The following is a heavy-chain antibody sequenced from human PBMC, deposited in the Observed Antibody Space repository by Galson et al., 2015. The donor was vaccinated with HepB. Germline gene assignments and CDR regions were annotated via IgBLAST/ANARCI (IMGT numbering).Heavy chain of an antibody. CDR1: GGTFSSYA. J-gene: IGHJ6*02. D-gene: IGHD2-2*01. CDR2: IIPIFGTA. Sequence: SVKVSCKASGGTFSSYAISWVRQAPGQGLEWMGGIIPIFGTANYAQKIQGRVTITADVSTSTAYMELSSLRSEDTAVYYCARDWVVPAAMHYYGMDVWGQGTTVTVSS. CDR3: ARDWVVPAAMHYYGMDV. V-gene: IGHV1-69*13.